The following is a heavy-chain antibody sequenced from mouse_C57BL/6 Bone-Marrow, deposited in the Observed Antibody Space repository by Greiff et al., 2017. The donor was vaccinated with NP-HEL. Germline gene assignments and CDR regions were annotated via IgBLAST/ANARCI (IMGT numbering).Heavy chain of an antibody. Sequence: QVQLQQPGAELVKPGASVKLSCKASGYTFTSYWMQWVKQRPGQGLEWIGEIDPSDSYTNYNQKFKSKATLTVDTSSSTAYMQLSSLTSEDSAVYYCARGIDYGSSSYVWGTGTTVTVSS. J-gene: IGHJ1*03. CDR2: IDPSDSYT. CDR3: ARGIDYGSSSYV. V-gene: IGHV1-50*01. CDR1: GYTFTSYW. D-gene: IGHD1-1*01.